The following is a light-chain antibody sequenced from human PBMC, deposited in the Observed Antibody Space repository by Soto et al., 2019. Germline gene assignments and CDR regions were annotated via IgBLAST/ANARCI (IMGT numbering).Light chain of an antibody. V-gene: IGLV2-23*03. J-gene: IGLJ2*01. Sequence: QSALTQPASVSGSPGQSITISCTGTSSDVGSYNFVSWYQHHPGKAPKLMIYEGSKRPSGISDRFSGSKSGNTASLTISGLQDEDEADYYCCSYAGSSTFVVFGGGTKLTVL. CDR2: EGS. CDR3: CSYAGSSTFVV. CDR1: SSDVGSYNF.